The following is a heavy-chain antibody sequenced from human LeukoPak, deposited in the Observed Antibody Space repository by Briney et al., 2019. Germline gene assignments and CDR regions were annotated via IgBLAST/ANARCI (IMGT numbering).Heavy chain of an antibody. CDR2: INHSGST. J-gene: IGHJ4*02. D-gene: IGHD2-15*01. CDR3: ARLYGGYCSGGSCYLTTLDY. V-gene: IGHV4-34*01. Sequence: SETLSLTCAVYGGSFSGYYWSWIRQPPGKGLEWIGEINHSGSTNYNPSLKSRVTISVDTSKNQFSLKLGSVTAADTAVYYCARLYGGYCSGGSCYLTTLDYWGQGTLVTVSS. CDR1: GGSFSGYY.